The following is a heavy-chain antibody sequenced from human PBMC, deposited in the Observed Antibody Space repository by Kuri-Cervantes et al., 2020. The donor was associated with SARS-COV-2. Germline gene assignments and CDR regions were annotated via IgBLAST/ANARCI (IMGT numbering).Heavy chain of an antibody. V-gene: IGHV1-3*01. J-gene: IGHJ4*02. CDR3: ARDPYYYDSSGYHGSDY. CDR1: GYTFTSYA. CDR2: INAGNGNT. D-gene: IGHD3-22*01. Sequence: ASVKVSCKASGYTFTSYAMHWVRQAPGQRLEWMGWINAGNGNTKYSQKFQGRATITADKSTSTAYMELSSLRSEDTAVYYCARDPYYYDSSGYHGSDYWGQGTLVTVSS.